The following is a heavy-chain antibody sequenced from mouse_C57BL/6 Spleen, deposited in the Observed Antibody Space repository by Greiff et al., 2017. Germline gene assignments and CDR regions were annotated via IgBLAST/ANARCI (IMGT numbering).Heavy chain of an antibody. CDR2: IHPNSGST. CDR1: GYTFTSYW. J-gene: IGHJ2*01. D-gene: IGHD2-1*01. Sequence: QVQLQQPGAELVKPGASVKLSCKASGYTFTSYWMHWVKQRPGQGLEWIGMIHPNSGSTNYKEKLKSKATLTVDKSSSTAYMQLSSLTSEDSAVYYCARWNGNYYFDYWGQGTTLTVSS. CDR3: ARWNGNYYFDY. V-gene: IGHV1-64*01.